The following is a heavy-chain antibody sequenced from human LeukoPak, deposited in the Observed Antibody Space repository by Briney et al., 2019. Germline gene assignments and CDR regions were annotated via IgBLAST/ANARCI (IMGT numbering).Heavy chain of an antibody. D-gene: IGHD3-10*01. Sequence: GGSLRLSCAASGFTFSSYAMSWVRQAPGRGLEWVSAISGSGGSTYYADSVKGRFTISRDNSKNTLYLQMNSLRAEDTAVYYCAKDGEGYYYGSGSYYYWGQGTLVTVSS. V-gene: IGHV3-23*01. CDR2: ISGSGGST. CDR1: GFTFSSYA. CDR3: AKDGEGYYYGSGSYYY. J-gene: IGHJ4*02.